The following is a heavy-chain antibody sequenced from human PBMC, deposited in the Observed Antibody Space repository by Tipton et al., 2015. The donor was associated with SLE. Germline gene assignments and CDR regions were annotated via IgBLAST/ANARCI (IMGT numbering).Heavy chain of an antibody. CDR2: INHSGST. Sequence: TLSLTCAVYGGSFSGYYWSWIRQPPGKGLEWIGEINHSGSTNYNPSLKSRVTISVDTSKNQFSLKLSSVTAADTAVYYCARAPSGPLDAFDIWGQGTMVTVAS. CDR3: ARAPSGPLDAFDI. CDR1: GGSFSGYY. V-gene: IGHV4-34*01. J-gene: IGHJ3*02. D-gene: IGHD6-19*01.